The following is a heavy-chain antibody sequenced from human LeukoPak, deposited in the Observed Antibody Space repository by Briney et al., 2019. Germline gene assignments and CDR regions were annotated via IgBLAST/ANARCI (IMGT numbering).Heavy chain of an antibody. D-gene: IGHD1-26*01. Sequence: GGSLRLSCAASGFTFNSYAMCWVRQAPGKGLEWVSGIGGSGRSTYYADSVKGRFTVSRDNSKNTLYLQMNSLRAEDTAVYYCARGELSFDYWGQGTLVTVSS. CDR2: IGGSGRST. J-gene: IGHJ4*02. V-gene: IGHV3-23*01. CDR3: ARGELSFDY. CDR1: GFTFNSYA.